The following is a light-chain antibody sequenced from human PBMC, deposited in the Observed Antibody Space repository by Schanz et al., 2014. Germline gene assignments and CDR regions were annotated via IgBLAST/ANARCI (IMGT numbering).Light chain of an antibody. V-gene: IGKV1-5*01. CDR2: DAS. Sequence: DIQMTQSPSTLSASVGDRVTITCRASQSISSWLAWYQQKPGKAPNLLIYDASSLESGVPSRFSGSGFGTXFTLTISRLEPEDXAVYYCQQYVESPRTFGQGTRLEIK. CDR1: QSISSW. J-gene: IGKJ1*01. CDR3: QQYVESPRT.